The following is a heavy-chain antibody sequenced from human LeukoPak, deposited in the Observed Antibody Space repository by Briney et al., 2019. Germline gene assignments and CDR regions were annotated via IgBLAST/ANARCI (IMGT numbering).Heavy chain of an antibody. CDR1: GFTFSSYA. CDR3: AKSHSSGWSVDP. D-gene: IGHD6-19*01. Sequence: GRSLRLSCAASGFTFSSYAMHWVRQAPGKGLEWVAVISYDGSNKYYADSVKGRFTISRDNSKNTLYLQMNSLRAEDTAVYYCAKSHSSGWSVDPWGQGTLVTVSS. V-gene: IGHV3-30-3*02. CDR2: ISYDGSNK. J-gene: IGHJ5*02.